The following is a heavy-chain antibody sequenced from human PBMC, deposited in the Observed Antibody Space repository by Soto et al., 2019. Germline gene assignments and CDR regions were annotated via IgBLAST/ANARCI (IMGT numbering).Heavy chain of an antibody. CDR2: ISYDGSNK. CDR3: AREGRWELLRMVGAFDI. V-gene: IGHV3-30-3*01. J-gene: IGHJ3*02. D-gene: IGHD1-26*01. Sequence: GGSLRLSCAASGFTFSSYAMHWVRQAPGKGLEWVAVISYDGSNKYYADSVKGRFTISRDNSKNTLYLQMNSLRAEDTAVYYCAREGRWELLRMVGAFDIWGQGTMVTVSS. CDR1: GFTFSSYA.